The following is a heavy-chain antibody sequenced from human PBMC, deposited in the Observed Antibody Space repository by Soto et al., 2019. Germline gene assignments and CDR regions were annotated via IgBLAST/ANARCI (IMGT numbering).Heavy chain of an antibody. J-gene: IGHJ4*02. Sequence: QVQLQESGPGLVKPSQTLSLTCTVSGASVNSCLYFWNWIRQVPGKGLELIGHVHPRGNIYYNPFLKSRFTMSMDTSNHQVSLQFNSVTFADTAGYYCVRGSDPYKCGFWGKGTLVTVSA. CDR3: VRGSDPYKCGF. CDR2: VHPRGNI. D-gene: IGHD1-20*01. CDR1: GASVNSCLYF. V-gene: IGHV4-31*03.